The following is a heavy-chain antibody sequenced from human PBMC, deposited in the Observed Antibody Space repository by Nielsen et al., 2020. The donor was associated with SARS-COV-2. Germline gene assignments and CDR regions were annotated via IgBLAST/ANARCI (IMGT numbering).Heavy chain of an antibody. J-gene: IGHJ4*02. CDR3: ARTEG. CDR2: IVPSSDTT. CDR1: GGSFNA. Sequence: VKVSCKASGGSFNAISWVRQTPGQGLEWMGGIVPSSDTTTYAQKFQGRVTITADKSRRIVYMEMRSLRSDDTGVYYCARTEGWGQGTLVTVS. V-gene: IGHV1-69*13.